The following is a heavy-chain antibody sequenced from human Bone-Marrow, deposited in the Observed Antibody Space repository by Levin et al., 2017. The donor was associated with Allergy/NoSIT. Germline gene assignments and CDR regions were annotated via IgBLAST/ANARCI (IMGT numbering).Heavy chain of an antibody. V-gene: IGHV5-51*01. D-gene: IGHD2-8*01. CDR2: VYPDDSDT. CDR3: ARLFVLPDVLYYFDY. CDR1: GYRFTKYW. J-gene: IGHJ4*02. Sequence: GESLKISCKASGYRFTKYWMGWVRQTPGKGLEWLGIVYPDDSDTRYSPSFQGQFTMSVDKCIDTAYLQWSSLGAPDTAMYYCARLFVLPDVLYYFDYWCQGALVTVSS.